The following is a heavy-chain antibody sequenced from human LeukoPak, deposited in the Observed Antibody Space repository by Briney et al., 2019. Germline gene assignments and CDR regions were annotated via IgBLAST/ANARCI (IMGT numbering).Heavy chain of an antibody. D-gene: IGHD6-19*01. CDR1: GGSISSSSFY. Sequence: SETLSLTCTVSGGSISSSSFYWGWIRQPPGKGLEWIGSIYYSGSTYYNPSLKSRVTILVDTSKNQFSLKLSSVTAADTAVYYCASRRIAVAGTTFDYWGQGTLVTVSS. CDR2: IYYSGST. J-gene: IGHJ4*02. CDR3: ASRRIAVAGTTFDY. V-gene: IGHV4-39*07.